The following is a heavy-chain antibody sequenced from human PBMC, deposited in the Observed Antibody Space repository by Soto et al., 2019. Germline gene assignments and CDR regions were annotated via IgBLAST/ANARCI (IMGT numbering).Heavy chain of an antibody. CDR2: ISYDGSNK. V-gene: IGHV3-30*18. J-gene: IGHJ6*02. CDR3: AKVGLLWSPHYYYGMDV. CDR1: GFTFSSYG. D-gene: IGHD3-10*01. Sequence: GGSLSLSCAASGFTFSSYGMHWVRQAPGKGLEWVAVISYDGSNKYYADSVKGRFTISRDNSKNTLYLQMNSLRAEDTAVYYCAKVGLLWSPHYYYGMDVWAQGTTVTVSS.